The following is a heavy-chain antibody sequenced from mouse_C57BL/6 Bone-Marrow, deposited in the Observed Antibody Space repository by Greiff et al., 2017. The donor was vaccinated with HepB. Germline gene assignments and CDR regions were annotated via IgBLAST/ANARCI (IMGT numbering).Heavy chain of an antibody. D-gene: IGHD2-12*01. J-gene: IGHJ3*01. CDR1: GYAFSSSW. Sequence: QVQLQQSGPELVKPGASVKIPCKASGYAFSSSWMNWVKQRPGKGLEWIGRIYPGDGDTNYNGKFKGKATLTADKSSSTAYMQLSSLTSEDSAVYFCARYYSAWFAYWGQGTLVTVSA. CDR2: IYPGDGDT. CDR3: ARYYSAWFAY. V-gene: IGHV1-82*01.